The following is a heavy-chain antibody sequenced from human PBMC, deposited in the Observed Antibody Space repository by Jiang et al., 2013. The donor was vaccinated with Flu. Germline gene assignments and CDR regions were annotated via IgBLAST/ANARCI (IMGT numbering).Heavy chain of an antibody. Sequence: SGAEVKKPGSSVNVSCKASGGIFNTYAISWVRQAPGQGLEWMGRIIPIDGSTNYAQKFHGRVTITADTSTTTTQLELSSLTSEDTAIYYCAMWRDSYFDSWGQGTLVTVSS. D-gene: IGHD2-21*01. V-gene: IGHV1-69*04. CDR1: GGIFNTYA. J-gene: IGHJ4*02. CDR2: IIPIDGST. CDR3: AMWRDSYFDS.